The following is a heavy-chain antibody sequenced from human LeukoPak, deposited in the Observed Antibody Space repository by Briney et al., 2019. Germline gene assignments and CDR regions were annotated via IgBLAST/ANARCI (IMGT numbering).Heavy chain of an antibody. V-gene: IGHV4-59*01. D-gene: IGHD4-23*01. J-gene: IGHJ4*02. CDR2: IYYSGNT. CDR3: ARDYGGKFDY. Sequence: TSETLSLTCTVSGGSISNYYWSWIRQSPGKGLEWIANIYYSGNTKYNPSLKSRVAISVDTSKNQFSLKLSSVTAADTAVYYCARDYGGKFDYWGQGTLVTVSS. CDR1: GGSISNYY.